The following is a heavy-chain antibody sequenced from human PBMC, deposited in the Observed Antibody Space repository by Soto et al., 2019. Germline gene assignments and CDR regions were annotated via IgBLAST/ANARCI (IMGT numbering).Heavy chain of an antibody. Sequence: QVQLVQSGAEVKKPGASVKVSCKASGYTFTSYGISWVRQAPGQGLEWMGWISAYNGNTNYAQKLQGRVTMTTDTSTSTADMELRSLRSDDTAVYYCARDYYDSSGYYYVPFDYWGQGTLVTVSS. CDR3: ARDYYDSSGYYYVPFDY. CDR1: GYTFTSYG. J-gene: IGHJ4*02. D-gene: IGHD3-22*01. V-gene: IGHV1-18*01. CDR2: ISAYNGNT.